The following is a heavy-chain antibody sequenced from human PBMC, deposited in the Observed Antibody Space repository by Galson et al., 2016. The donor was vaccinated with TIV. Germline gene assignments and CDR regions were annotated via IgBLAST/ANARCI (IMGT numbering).Heavy chain of an antibody. CDR2: ISTFDDHT. D-gene: IGHD2-21*02. CDR3: ARPPYCGGDCYKYDY. CDR1: SYTFSNFG. V-gene: IGHV1-18*01. Sequence: SVKVSCKASSYTFSNFGINWVRQAPGQGLEWMGWISTFDDHTNYAQKFQGRVTITRDTSASTAYMELSSLRSEDTAVYYCARPPYCGGDCYKYDYWGQGTLVTVSS. J-gene: IGHJ4*02.